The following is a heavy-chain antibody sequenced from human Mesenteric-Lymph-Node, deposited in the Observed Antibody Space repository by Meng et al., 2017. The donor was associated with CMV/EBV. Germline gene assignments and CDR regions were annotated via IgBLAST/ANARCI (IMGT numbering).Heavy chain of an antibody. D-gene: IGHD3-10*01. V-gene: IGHV1-2*06. J-gene: IGHJ5*02. CDR3: ARDLGRFGELSDIWFDP. Sequence: TFTGYYMHWVRQAPGQGLEWMGRINPNSGGTNYAQKFQGRVTMTRDTSISTAYMELSRLRSDDTAVYYCARDLGRFGELSDIWFDPWGQGTLVTVSS. CDR1: TFTGYY. CDR2: INPNSGGT.